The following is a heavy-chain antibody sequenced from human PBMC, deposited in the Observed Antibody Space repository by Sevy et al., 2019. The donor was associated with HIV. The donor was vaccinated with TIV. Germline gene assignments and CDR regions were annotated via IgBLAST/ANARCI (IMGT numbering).Heavy chain of an antibody. Sequence: GGSLRLSCAVSGFTFSTQWMSWVRQAPGKGPEWVANISPDGGIRDYVDSVKGRFTISRDNPENSLYLEMNSVTAEETALYYCAVGPYWGQGTVVTVSS. D-gene: IGHD3-3*01. J-gene: IGHJ4*02. V-gene: IGHV3-7*01. CDR1: GFTFSTQW. CDR2: ISPDGGIR. CDR3: AVGPY.